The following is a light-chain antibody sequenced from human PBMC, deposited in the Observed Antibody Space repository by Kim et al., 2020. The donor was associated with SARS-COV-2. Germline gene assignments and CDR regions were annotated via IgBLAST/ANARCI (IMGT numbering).Light chain of an antibody. CDR1: QGISSY. V-gene: IGKV1-8*01. Sequence: SAGDRVTIACRASQGISSYLAWYQQKPGKAPKLLIYAASTLQRGVPSRFSGSGSGTDFTLTISCLQSEDFATYYCQQYYSYPLITFGQGTRLEIK. CDR3: QQYYSYPLIT. J-gene: IGKJ5*01. CDR2: AAS.